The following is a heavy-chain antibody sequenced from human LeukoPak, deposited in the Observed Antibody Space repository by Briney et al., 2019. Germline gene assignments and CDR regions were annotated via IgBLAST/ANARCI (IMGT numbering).Heavy chain of an antibody. CDR3: ARDGDRIPTYYDILTGYYGYYYYYMDV. CDR2: INTNTGNP. CDR1: GYTFTSYA. D-gene: IGHD3-9*01. Sequence: ASVKVSCKASGYTFTSYAMNWVRQAPGQGLEWMGWINTNTGNPTYAQGFTGRFVFSLDTSVSTAYLQISSLKAEDTAVYYCARDGDRIPTYYDILTGYYGYYYYYMDVWGKGTTVTVSS. J-gene: IGHJ6*03. V-gene: IGHV7-4-1*02.